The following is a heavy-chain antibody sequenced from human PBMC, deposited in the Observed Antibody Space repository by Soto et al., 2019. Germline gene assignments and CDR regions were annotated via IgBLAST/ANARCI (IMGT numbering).Heavy chain of an antibody. D-gene: IGHD2-2*01. CDR2: TNSDGSST. CDR1: GFDFSNSW. V-gene: IGHV3-74*03. Sequence: GRSLRLSCAASGFDFSNSWMHWVRQVPGKGLVWVSHTNSDGSSTTYADSVKGRFTISRDNARTTVYLQLDSLRAEDTAVYYCAKDPAEYDVVVPAAISPYWGQGTLVTVSS. CDR3: AKDPAEYDVVVPAAISPY. J-gene: IGHJ4*02.